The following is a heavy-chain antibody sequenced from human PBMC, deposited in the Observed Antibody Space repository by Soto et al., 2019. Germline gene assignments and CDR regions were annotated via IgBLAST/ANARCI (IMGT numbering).Heavy chain of an antibody. CDR1: GGSFRGYY. CDR2: INHSGST. CDR3: ARGGGLYCSGGSCYFHYYYYYGMDV. D-gene: IGHD2-15*01. Sequence: PSETLSLTCAVHGGSFRGYYWSWIRQPPGKGLEWIGEINHSGSTNYNPSLKSRVTISVDTSKNQFSLKLSSVTAADTAVYYCARGGGLYCSGGSCYFHYYYYYGMDVWGQGTTVTVSS. V-gene: IGHV4-34*01. J-gene: IGHJ6*02.